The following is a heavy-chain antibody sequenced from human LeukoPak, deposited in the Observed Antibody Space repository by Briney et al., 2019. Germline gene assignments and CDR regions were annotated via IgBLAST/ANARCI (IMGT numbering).Heavy chain of an antibody. D-gene: IGHD6-19*01. CDR1: GFTFSSYD. Sequence: GGSLRLSCAASGFTFSSYDIHWVRQAPGKGLEWVAFIRYDGSNKYYADSVRGRFTISRDNSKNTLYLQMNSLRAEDTAVYFCAKGSKAVLFTRDHYMDVWGKGATVTISS. J-gene: IGHJ6*03. CDR3: AKGSKAVLFTRDHYMDV. CDR2: IRYDGSNK. V-gene: IGHV3-30*02.